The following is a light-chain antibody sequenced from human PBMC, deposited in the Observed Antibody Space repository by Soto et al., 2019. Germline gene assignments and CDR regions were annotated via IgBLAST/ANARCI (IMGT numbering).Light chain of an antibody. CDR3: MQGTHWPPIT. V-gene: IGKV2-30*01. CDR1: QSRLYTDGNTY. J-gene: IGKJ5*01. Sequence: DVVTTQSPLSLPVTLGQPASIAYRAIQSRLYTDGNTYLNWVHQRPGQSPRRLIYRVSNRDSGVPDRFSGSGSGTDFTLKISRVEAEDVGIYYCMQGTHWPPITFGQGTRLEIK. CDR2: RVS.